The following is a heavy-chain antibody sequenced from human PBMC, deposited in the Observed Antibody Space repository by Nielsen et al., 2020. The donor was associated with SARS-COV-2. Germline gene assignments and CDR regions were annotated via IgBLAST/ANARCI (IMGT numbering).Heavy chain of an antibody. CDR1: GFTFSDSY. J-gene: IGHJ6*02. Sequence: GGSLRLSCAASGFTFSDSYMSWIRQAPGKGLEWISYISSSGRYTNHADSLKGRFTISRDNSKNTLYLQMNSLRAEDTAVYYCARDKFGIYYGMDVWGQGTTVTVSS. CDR3: ARDKFGIYYGMDV. CDR2: ISSSGRYT. V-gene: IGHV3-11*06. D-gene: IGHD3-10*01.